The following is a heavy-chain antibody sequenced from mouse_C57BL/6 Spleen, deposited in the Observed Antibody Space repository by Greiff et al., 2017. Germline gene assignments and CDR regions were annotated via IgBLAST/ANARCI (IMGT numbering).Heavy chain of an antibody. D-gene: IGHD1-1*01. V-gene: IGHV1-64*01. CDR3: ERYYGSSYEDY. CDR1: GYTFTSYW. CDR2: IHPNSGST. Sequence: QVHVKQPGAELVKPGASVKLSCKASGYTFTSYWMHWVKQRPGQGLEWIGMIHPNSGSTNYNKKFKSKATLTVAKSSSTAYMQLISLTSEDSAVYYCERYYGSSYEDYWGQGTTLTVSS. J-gene: IGHJ2*01.